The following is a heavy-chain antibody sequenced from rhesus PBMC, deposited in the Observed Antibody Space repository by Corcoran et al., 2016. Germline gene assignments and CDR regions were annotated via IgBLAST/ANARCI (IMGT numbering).Heavy chain of an antibody. CDR3: ARGRGAAGRSYYFDY. D-gene: IGHD6-13*01. CDR1: GGSISDSSY. J-gene: IGHJ4*01. Sequence: QVQLQESGPGLVKPSETLSLTCAVSGGSISDSSYWSLIRQPPGKGLEWIGYIYGSGGRTHYNPHLKSRVTISTDTSKNQCSLKLSSVTAADTAVYYCARGRGAAGRSYYFDYWGQGVLVTVSS. CDR2: IYGSGGRT. V-gene: IGHV4S7*01.